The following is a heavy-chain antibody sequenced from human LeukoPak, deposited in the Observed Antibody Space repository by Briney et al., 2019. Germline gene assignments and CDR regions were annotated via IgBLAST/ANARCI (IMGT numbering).Heavy chain of an antibody. CDR2: IYYSGST. CDR1: GGSISSYH. D-gene: IGHD2-2*01. Sequence: RPSETLSLTCTVSGGSISSYHWSWIRQPPGKGLEWIGYIYYSGSTNYNPSLKSRVTISVDTSKNQFSLKLSSVTAADTAVYHCARTSSRYYYYMDVWGKGTTVTVSS. CDR3: ARTSSRYYYYMDV. J-gene: IGHJ6*03. V-gene: IGHV4-59*01.